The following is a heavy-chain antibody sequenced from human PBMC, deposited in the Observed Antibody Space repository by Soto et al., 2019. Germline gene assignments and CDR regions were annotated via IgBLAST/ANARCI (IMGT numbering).Heavy chain of an antibody. J-gene: IGHJ4*02. Sequence: SETLRLTCTVSGGSISGHAWSWIRQPPGKGLEWIGYIYYIGSTNYIPSLKSRVTISVDTSKNQFSLKLSSVNAADTAVYYCARGGGYSGYVPYWGQGTLVTVSS. CDR1: GGSISGHA. CDR3: ARGGGYSGYVPY. V-gene: IGHV4-59*11. D-gene: IGHD5-12*01. CDR2: IYYIGST.